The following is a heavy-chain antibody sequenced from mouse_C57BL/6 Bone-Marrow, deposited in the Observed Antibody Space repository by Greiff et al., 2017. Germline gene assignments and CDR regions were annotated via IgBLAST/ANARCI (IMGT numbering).Heavy chain of an antibody. CDR2: IYPGSGNT. CDR1: GYTFTDYY. D-gene: IGHD3-2*02. V-gene: IGHV1-76*01. CDR3: ARASSGYGPAWFAY. Sequence: QVQLQQSGAELVRPGASVKLSCKASGYTFTDYYINWVKQRPGQGLEWIARIYPGSGNTYYNEKFKGKATLTAEKSSSTAYMQRSSLTSEDFAVYCCARASSGYGPAWFAYWGQGTLVTVSA. J-gene: IGHJ3*01.